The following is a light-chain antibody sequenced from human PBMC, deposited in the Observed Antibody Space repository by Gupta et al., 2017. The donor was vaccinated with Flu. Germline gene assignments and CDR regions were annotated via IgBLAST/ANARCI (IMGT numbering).Light chain of an antibody. CDR2: DDR. J-gene: IGLJ2*01. CDR1: NIGSKS. CDR3: QVWDMSSNRVV. Sequence: SFVLTQPPSVSVAPGQTARITCGGNNIGSKSVHWYQQKPGQAPVLVVYDDRGRPSGIPERFSGSNSGNTATLTISRAEAGDEADYDCQVWDMSSNRVVFGGGTKLTVL. V-gene: IGLV3-21*02.